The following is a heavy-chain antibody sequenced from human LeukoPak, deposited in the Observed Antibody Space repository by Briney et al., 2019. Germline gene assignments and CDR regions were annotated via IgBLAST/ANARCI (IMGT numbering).Heavy chain of an antibody. D-gene: IGHD3-10*01. CDR3: ARGGVLMRKSRFPFDY. V-gene: IGHV4-34*01. J-gene: IGHJ4*02. CDR1: GGSFSGYY. CDR2: INHSGST. Sequence: PSETLSLTCAVYGGSFSGYYWSWIRQPPGKGLEWIGEINHSGSTNYNPSLKSRVTISVDTSKNQFSLKLSSVTAADTAVYYCARGGVLMRKSRFPFDYWGQGTLVTVSS.